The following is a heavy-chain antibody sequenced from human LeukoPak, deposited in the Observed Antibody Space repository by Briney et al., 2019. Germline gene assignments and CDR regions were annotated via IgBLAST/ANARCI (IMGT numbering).Heavy chain of an antibody. CDR1: GYTFTSYG. CDR3: VRVKEVRLVRTNWFDP. D-gene: IGHD3-10*01. CDR2: ISAYNGNT. J-gene: IGHJ5*02. Sequence: ASVKVSCKASGYTFTSYGISWVRQAPGQGLEWMGWISAYNGNTNYAQKLQGRVTMTTDTSTSTACMELRSQRSDDTAVYYCVRVKEVRLVRTNWFDPWGQGTLVTVSS. V-gene: IGHV1-18*01.